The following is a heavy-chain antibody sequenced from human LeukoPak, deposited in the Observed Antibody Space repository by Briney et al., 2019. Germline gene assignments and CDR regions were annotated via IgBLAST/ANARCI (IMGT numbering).Heavy chain of an antibody. J-gene: IGHJ4*02. CDR2: ISSSGSTI. CDR1: GFTFSDYY. Sequence: PGGSLRLSCAASGFTFSDYYISWIRQAPGKGLEWVSYISSSGSTIYYADSVKGRFTISRDNAKNSLYLQMNSLRAEDTTVYYCARIGIAARHSFFDYWGQGTLVTVSS. CDR3: ARIGIAARHSFFDY. D-gene: IGHD6-6*01. V-gene: IGHV3-11*01.